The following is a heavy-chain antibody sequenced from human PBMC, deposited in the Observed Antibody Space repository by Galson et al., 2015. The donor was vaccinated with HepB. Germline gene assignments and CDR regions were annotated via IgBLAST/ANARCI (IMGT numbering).Heavy chain of an antibody. V-gene: IGHV3-49*03. CDR3: TRGLPCFCSGTSCSTPPFDS. CDR1: GFTFGDYA. J-gene: IGHJ4*02. D-gene: IGHD2-2*02. CDR2: XXSXXFGGTX. Sequence: SLRLSCAASGFTFGDYAITWFRQAPGKGXXXVGXXXSXXFGGTXXDAAXVKGRFTFSRDDSKSTAYLQMNNLKPEDTAVYYCTRGLPCFCSGTSCSTPPFDSWGQGSLVTVSS.